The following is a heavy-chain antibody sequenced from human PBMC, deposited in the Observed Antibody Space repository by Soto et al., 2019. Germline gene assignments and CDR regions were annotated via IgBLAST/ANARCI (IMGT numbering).Heavy chain of an antibody. J-gene: IGHJ6*03. CDR1: GYTFTSYG. V-gene: IGHV1-18*01. D-gene: IGHD4-4*01. CDR2: ISAYNGNT. Sequence: ASVKVSCKASGYTFTSYGISWVRQAPGQGLEWMGWISAYNGNTNYAQKLQGRVTMTTDTSTSTAYMELRSLRSDDTAVYYCARGRADYTLYYYYYYMDVWGKGTTVTVSS. CDR3: ARGRADYTLYYYYYYMDV.